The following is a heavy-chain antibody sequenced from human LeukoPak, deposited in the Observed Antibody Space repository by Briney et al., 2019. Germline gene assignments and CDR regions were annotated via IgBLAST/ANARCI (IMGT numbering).Heavy chain of an antibody. CDR3: ARGGSIAARPHYYYYYMDV. V-gene: IGHV4-4*07. J-gene: IGHJ6*03. CDR2: IYTSGST. Sequence: SETLSLTCTASGGSISSYYWSWIRQPAGKGLEWIGRIYTSGSTNYNPSLKSRVTMSVDTSKNQFSLKLSSVTAADTAVYYCARGGSIAARPHYYYYYMDVWGKGTTVTVSS. CDR1: GGSISSYY. D-gene: IGHD6-6*01.